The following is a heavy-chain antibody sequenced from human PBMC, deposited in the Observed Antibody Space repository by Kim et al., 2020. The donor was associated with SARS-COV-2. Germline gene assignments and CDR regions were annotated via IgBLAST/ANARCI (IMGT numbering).Heavy chain of an antibody. D-gene: IGHD1-1*01. J-gene: IGHJ4*02. CDR2: ISSNGANT. CDR1: GFTFSSCA. Sequence: GGSLRLSCAASGFTFSSCAMSWVRQAPGKGLEWVSLISSNGANTYYADSVKGRFTISRDNSKNSLYLQMNSLRVDDTAVYYCATSNRVEQLLYWGQGTLVTVSS. V-gene: IGHV3-23*01. CDR3: ATSNRVEQLLY.